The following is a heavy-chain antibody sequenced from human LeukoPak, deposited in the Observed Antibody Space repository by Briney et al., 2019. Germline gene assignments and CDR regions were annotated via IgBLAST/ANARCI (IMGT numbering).Heavy chain of an antibody. D-gene: IGHD6-13*01. V-gene: IGHV1-18*01. Sequence: ASVKVSCKASGYTFTSYGISWVRQAPGQGLEWMGWISAYNGNTNYAQKLQGRVTMTTDTSTSTAYTELRSLRSDDTAVYYCARDDRLEQQLGDWGQGTLVTVSS. CDR3: ARDDRLEQQLGD. CDR2: ISAYNGNT. CDR1: GYTFTSYG. J-gene: IGHJ4*02.